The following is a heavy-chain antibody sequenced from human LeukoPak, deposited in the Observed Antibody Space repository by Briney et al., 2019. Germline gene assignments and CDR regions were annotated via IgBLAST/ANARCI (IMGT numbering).Heavy chain of an antibody. CDR2: INNDGSGK. CDR3: ARDDGDV. Sequence: GGSVRLSCAASGFTFSYYCMKWVREAPGKGPEGVASINNDGSGKYFVDSVKDRFNISRDNAKNSLYLQINSLKVEDTAIYYCARDDGDVWGIGTTVTVSS. CDR1: GFTFSYYC. V-gene: IGHV3-7*01. J-gene: IGHJ6*03.